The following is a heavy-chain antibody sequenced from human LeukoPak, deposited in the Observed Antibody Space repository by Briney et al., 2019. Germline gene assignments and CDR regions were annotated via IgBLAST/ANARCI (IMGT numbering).Heavy chain of an antibody. D-gene: IGHD3-16*02. Sequence: PSETLSLTCGVSGGSVTSTNWWTWVRQPPGKGLEWIGEVHLDGRTNYNPSLKSRLTMSVNLSENHVSLKLTSVTAADTAVYYCAREGGFYRPLDYSGQGTLVTVSS. V-gene: IGHV4-4*02. J-gene: IGHJ4*02. CDR1: GGSVTSTNW. CDR3: AREGGFYRPLDY. CDR2: VHLDGRT.